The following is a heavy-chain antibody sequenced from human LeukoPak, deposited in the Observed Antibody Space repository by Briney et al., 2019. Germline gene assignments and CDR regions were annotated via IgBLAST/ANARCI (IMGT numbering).Heavy chain of an antibody. CDR1: GYSFSSYW. CDR2: INGAGTTT. V-gene: IGHV3-74*01. D-gene: IGHD1-26*01. J-gene: IGHJ6*02. CDR3: IRGVSGYYSYYAMDV. Sequence: GGSLRLSRGASGYSFSSYWMHWVRQVPGKGLVWVSRINGAGTTTTYADSVKGRFTISRDNAKNTLSLEMDSLRVEDTAVYYCIRGVSGYYSYYAMDVWGQGTTVIVSS.